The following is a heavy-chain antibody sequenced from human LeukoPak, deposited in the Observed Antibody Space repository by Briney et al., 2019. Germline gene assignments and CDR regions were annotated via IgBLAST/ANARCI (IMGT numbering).Heavy chain of an antibody. CDR3: ARVRSDDYVWGSYRSGPFDY. V-gene: IGHV1-3*01. D-gene: IGHD3-16*02. Sequence: ASVKVSCKASGYTFTSYAMHWVRQAPGQRLEWMGWINAGNGNTKYSQKFQGRVTITRDTSASTAYMELSSPRSEDTAVYYCARVRSDDYVWGSYRSGPFDYWGQGTLVTVSS. J-gene: IGHJ4*02. CDR2: INAGNGNT. CDR1: GYTFTSYA.